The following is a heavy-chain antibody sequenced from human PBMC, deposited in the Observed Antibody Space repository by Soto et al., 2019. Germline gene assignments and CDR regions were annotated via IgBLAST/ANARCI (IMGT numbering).Heavy chain of an antibody. CDR2: INFSGNT. V-gene: IGHV4-59*01. Sequence: PEKLCVTYTVSVDSIGTYYWNWIRQPPGKGLEWIGYINFSGNTNYNPSLSGRVTISVDRSKHQVSLKLSSVTAADTAVYYCARGRGVRPYNVMAFWGLWTT. D-gene: IGHD2-8*02. CDR1: VDSIGTYY. J-gene: IGHJ6*02. CDR3: ARGRGVRPYNVMAF.